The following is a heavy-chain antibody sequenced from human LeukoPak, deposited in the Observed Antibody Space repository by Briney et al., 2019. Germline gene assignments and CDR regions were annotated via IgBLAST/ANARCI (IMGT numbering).Heavy chain of an antibody. Sequence: GGSLRLFCAASGFTFSSYAMHWVRQAPGKGLEWVAVISYDGSNKYYADSVKGRFTISRDNSKNTLYLQMNSLRAEDTAVYYCAGFYGAPFDYWGQGTLVTVSS. CDR3: AGFYGAPFDY. CDR2: ISYDGSNK. J-gene: IGHJ4*02. CDR1: GFTFSSYA. V-gene: IGHV3-30-3*01. D-gene: IGHD4-17*01.